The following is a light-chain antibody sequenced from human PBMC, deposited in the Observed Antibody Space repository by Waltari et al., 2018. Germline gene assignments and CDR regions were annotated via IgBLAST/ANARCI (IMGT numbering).Light chain of an antibody. CDR1: QCVSRT. Sequence: EIVLTQSPGTLSWSPGERATLSCRASQCVSRTLAWYQQKPGQAPKLLIYGASIRATGIPDRFTGSGSGTDFSLTISSLEPEDFAIYFCQHYVRLPATFGQGTKVEIK. CDR2: GAS. CDR3: QHYVRLPAT. V-gene: IGKV3-20*01. J-gene: IGKJ1*01.